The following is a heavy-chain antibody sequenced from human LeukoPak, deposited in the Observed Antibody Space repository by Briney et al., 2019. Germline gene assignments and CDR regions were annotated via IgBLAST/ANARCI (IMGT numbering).Heavy chain of an antibody. V-gene: IGHV3-30*02. CDR1: GFTFSSYG. J-gene: IGHJ2*01. CDR2: IWYDGSNK. CDR3: AKGRWLQFGWYFDL. Sequence: PGGSLRLSCVVSGFTFSSYGMHWVRQAPGKGLEWVALIWYDGSNKYYADSVKGRFTISRDNSKNTLYLQMNSLRAEDTAVYYCAKGRWLQFGWYFDLWGRGTLVTVSS. D-gene: IGHD5-24*01.